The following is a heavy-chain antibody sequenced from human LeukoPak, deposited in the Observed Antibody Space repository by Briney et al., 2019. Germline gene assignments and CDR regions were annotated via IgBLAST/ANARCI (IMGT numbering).Heavy chain of an antibody. CDR2: ISYSSETI. CDR1: GFTFDEYT. Sequence: PGGSLRLSCAASGFTFDEYTMHWVRQAPGKGLEWVSGISYSSETIGYVDSVKGRFTISRDNAKNSLYLQMNSLRPEDTALYYCAKDRGGGSQLGDAFDVWGQGTMVSVSS. CDR3: AKDRGGGSQLGDAFDV. D-gene: IGHD2-15*01. V-gene: IGHV3-9*01. J-gene: IGHJ3*01.